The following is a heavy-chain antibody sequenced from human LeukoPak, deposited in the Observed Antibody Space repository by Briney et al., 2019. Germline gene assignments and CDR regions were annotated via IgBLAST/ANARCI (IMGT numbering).Heavy chain of an antibody. CDR1: GLTFSSYW. D-gene: IGHD3-22*01. V-gene: IGHV3-7*01. Sequence: GGSLRLSCAASGLTFSSYWMSWVRQAPGKGLEWVANIKQDGSEKYYVDSVKGRFTISRDNAKNSLYLQMNSLRAEDTAVYYCARDRGRWSSGYFDYWGQGTLVTVSS. CDR3: ARDRGRWSSGYFDY. J-gene: IGHJ4*02. CDR2: IKQDGSEK.